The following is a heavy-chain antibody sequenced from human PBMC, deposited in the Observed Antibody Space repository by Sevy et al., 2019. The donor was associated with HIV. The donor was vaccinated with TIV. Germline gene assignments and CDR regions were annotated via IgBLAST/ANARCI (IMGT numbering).Heavy chain of an antibody. CDR1: GGSISSGSYY. CDR3: AGELDTAMVPTEAHVGGDY. CDR2: IYTSGST. Sequence: SETLSLTCTVSGGSISSGSYYWSWIRQPAGKGLEWIGRIYTSGSTNYNPSLKSRVTISVDTSKNQFSLKLSSVTAADTAVYYCAGELDTAMVPTEAHVGGDYWGQGTLVTVSS. V-gene: IGHV4-61*02. D-gene: IGHD5-18*01. J-gene: IGHJ4*02.